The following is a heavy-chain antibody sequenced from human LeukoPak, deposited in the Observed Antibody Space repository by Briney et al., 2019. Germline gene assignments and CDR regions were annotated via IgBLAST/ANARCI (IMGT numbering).Heavy chain of an antibody. CDR3: ARENGSGRYDAFDI. D-gene: IGHD3-10*01. J-gene: IGHJ3*02. CDR1: GGSIRSYY. V-gene: IGHV4-59*01. Sequence: SETLSLTCTVSGGSIRSYYWSWIRQPPGKGLEWIGYIYYSGSTNYNPSLKSRVTISVNTSKNQFSLKLSSVTAADTAVYYCARENGSGRYDAFDIWGQGTMVTVSS. CDR2: IYYSGST.